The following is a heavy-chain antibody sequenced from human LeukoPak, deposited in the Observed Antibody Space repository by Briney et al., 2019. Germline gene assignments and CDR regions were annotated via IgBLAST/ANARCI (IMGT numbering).Heavy chain of an antibody. CDR1: GFTFSSYS. CDR2: ISSSSTI. Sequence: GGSLRLSCAASGFTFSSYSMNWVRQAPGKGPEWVSYISSSSTIYYADSVKGRFTISRDNAKNSLYLQMNSLRAEDTAVYYCATSLHYGSAPWGQGTLVTVSS. V-gene: IGHV3-48*01. CDR3: ATSLHYGSAP. J-gene: IGHJ5*02. D-gene: IGHD3-10*01.